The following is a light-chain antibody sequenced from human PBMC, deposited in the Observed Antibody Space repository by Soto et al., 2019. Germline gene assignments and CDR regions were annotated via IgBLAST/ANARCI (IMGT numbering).Light chain of an antibody. CDR1: SSNIGADYD. CDR3: QSYDSSLTADV. CDR2: HNT. J-gene: IGLJ1*01. V-gene: IGLV1-40*01. Sequence: QPVLTQPPSVSGAPGQRVTISCTGSSSNIGADYDVHWFQHLPGTPPKLLIYHNTNRPSGVPDRFSGSKSGTSASLAITGLQAEDEADYYCQSYDSSLTADVFGTGTKLTVL.